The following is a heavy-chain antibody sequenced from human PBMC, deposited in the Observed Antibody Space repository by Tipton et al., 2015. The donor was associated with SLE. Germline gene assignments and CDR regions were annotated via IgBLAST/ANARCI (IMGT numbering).Heavy chain of an antibody. V-gene: IGHV3-23*01. Sequence: SLRLSCAASGFTFRTYAMTWVRQTPGKGLEWVSVMSGSCDTTYYADSVKGRFTISRDNSKNTLYLQMNSLRADDTAVYYCAKDFGDIRWFCPLDYWGQGIVVSVSS. D-gene: IGHD2-21*01. CDR2: MSGSCDTT. J-gene: IGHJ4*02. CDR3: AKDFGDIRWFCPLDY. CDR1: GFTFRTYA.